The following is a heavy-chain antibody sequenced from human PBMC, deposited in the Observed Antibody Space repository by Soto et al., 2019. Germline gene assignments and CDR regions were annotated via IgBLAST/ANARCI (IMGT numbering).Heavy chain of an antibody. CDR1: GFTFSSHW. CDR2: ISNDESTT. V-gene: IGHV3-74*01. D-gene: IGHD1-1*01. CDR3: AGRAYNRLYY. J-gene: IGHJ4*02. Sequence: GGSLRLSCAASGFTFSSHWMHWVRQAPGKGLVWVSRISNDESTTTYADSVKGRFTISRDNAKNTLYLQMNSLRAEDTAVYYCAGRAYNRLYYCGPGTLVTVSA.